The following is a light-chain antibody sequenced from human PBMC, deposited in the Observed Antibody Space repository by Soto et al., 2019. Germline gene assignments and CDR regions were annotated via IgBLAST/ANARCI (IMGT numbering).Light chain of an antibody. Sequence: ETVLTQSPATLSLSPGEGATLSCRASQTVSRFFAWYQQKPGQAPRLLIYGVSNRATGVPARFSGSGSGTDFTLSISSLEPGASGVYYCQQRFTWPLTFGGGTKVEIK. CDR1: QTVSRF. J-gene: IGKJ4*01. V-gene: IGKV3-11*01. CDR2: GVS. CDR3: QQRFTWPLT.